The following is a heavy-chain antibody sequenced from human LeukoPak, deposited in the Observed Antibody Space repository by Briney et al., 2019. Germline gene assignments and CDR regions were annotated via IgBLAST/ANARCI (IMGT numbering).Heavy chain of an antibody. CDR3: ARGSWYNAEYFQH. CDR1: GFTFRRYT. CDR2: VAGSDGSI. D-gene: IGHD6-13*01. Sequence: GGSLRLSCVASGFTFRRYTMTWVRQAPGRGLEWVSSVAGSDGSIRYADPVKGRFTMSRDNSKNTMYLQMNSLRVADTAVYYCARGSWYNAEYFQHWGQGTLVTVSS. J-gene: IGHJ1*01. V-gene: IGHV3-23*01.